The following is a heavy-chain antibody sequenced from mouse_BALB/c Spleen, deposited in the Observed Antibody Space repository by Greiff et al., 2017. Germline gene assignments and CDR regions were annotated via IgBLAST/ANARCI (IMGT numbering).Heavy chain of an antibody. J-gene: IGHJ4*01. Sequence: VKLMESGPGLVAPSQSLSITCTVSGFSLTSYCVHWVRQPPGKGLEWLGVIWAGGSTNYNSALMSRLSISKDNTKSQVFLKMNSLQTDDTAMYYCARVTTVGAMDYWGQGTSVTVSS. CDR1: GFSLTSYC. CDR2: IWAGGST. D-gene: IGHD1-1*01. V-gene: IGHV2-9*02. CDR3: ARVTTVGAMDY.